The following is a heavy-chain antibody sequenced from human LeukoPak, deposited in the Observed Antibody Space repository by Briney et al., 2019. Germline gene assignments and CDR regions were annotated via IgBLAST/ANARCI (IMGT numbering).Heavy chain of an antibody. CDR2: IYTSGST. Sequence: SETLSLTCTVSGDSISIGSYYWSWIRQPAGKGLEWIGRIYTSGSTNYNPSLKSRVTISVDTSKNQFSLKLSSVTAADTAVYYCARTLGLYSSSISGGFDPWGQGTLVTVSS. CDR1: GDSISIGSYY. J-gene: IGHJ5*02. V-gene: IGHV4-61*02. D-gene: IGHD6-6*01. CDR3: ARTLGLYSSSISGGFDP.